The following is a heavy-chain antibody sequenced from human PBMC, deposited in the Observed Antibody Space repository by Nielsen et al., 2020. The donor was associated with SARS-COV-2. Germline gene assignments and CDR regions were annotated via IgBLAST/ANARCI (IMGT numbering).Heavy chain of an antibody. V-gene: IGHV4-39*01. D-gene: IGHD1-26*01. CDR1: GGSISSSSYY. J-gene: IGHJ5*02. CDR2: IYYSGST. Sequence: GSLRLSCTVSGGSISSSSYYWGWIRQPPGKGLEWIGSIYYSGSTYYNPSLKSRVTISVDTSKNQFSLKLSSVTAADTAVYYCARGVDSGSQVGFDPWGQGILVTVSS. CDR3: ARGVDSGSQVGFDP.